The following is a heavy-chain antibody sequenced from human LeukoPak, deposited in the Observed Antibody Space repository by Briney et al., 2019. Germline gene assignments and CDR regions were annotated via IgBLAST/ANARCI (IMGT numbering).Heavy chain of an antibody. V-gene: IGHV3-30-3*01. CDR1: GFTFSSYA. CDR3: ASELSLGYCSSTSCSYDAFDI. J-gene: IGHJ3*02. CDR2: ISYDGSNK. D-gene: IGHD2-2*01. Sequence: PGRSLRLSCAASGFTFSSYAMHWVRQAPGKGLEWVAVISYDGSNKYYADSVRGRFTISRDNSKNTLYLQMNSLRAEDTAVYYCASELSLGYCSSTSCSYDAFDIWGQGTMVTVSS.